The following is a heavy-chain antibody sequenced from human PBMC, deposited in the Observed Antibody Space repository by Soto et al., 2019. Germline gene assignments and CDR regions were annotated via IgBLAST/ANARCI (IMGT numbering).Heavy chain of an antibody. V-gene: IGHV3-30*18. D-gene: IGHD5-12*01. J-gene: IGHJ4*02. CDR2: ISYDGSNK. CDR1: GFTFSSYG. Sequence: QVQLVESGGGVVQPGRSLRLSCAASGFTFSSYGMHWVRQAPGKGLEWVAVISYDGSNKYYADSVKGRFTISRDNSKNTLYLQMNSLRAEDTAVYYRAKDPADTVAPGDRDDYWGQGTLVTVSS. CDR3: AKDPADTVAPGDRDDY.